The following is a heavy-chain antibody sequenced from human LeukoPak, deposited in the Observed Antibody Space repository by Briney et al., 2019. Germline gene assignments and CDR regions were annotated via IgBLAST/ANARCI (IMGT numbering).Heavy chain of an antibody. CDR2: IYYSGGT. V-gene: IGHV4-59*01. CDR1: GDSISLYY. D-gene: IGHD2-15*01. CDR3: ARDPRSSGYCSGGSCSDWFDP. J-gene: IGHJ5*02. Sequence: PSETLSLTCTVSGDSISLYYWSWIRQPPGKGLEWIGYIYYSGGTNYNPSLKSRVTISVDTSKNQFSLKLSSVTAADTAVYYCARDPRSSGYCSGGSCSDWFDPWGQGTLVTVSS.